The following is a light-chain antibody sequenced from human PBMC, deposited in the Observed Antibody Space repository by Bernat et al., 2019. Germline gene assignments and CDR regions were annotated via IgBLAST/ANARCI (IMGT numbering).Light chain of an antibody. J-gene: IGLJ2*01. CDR1: KLGNKF. CDR2: RDN. V-gene: IGLV3-1*01. Sequence: SSELTQPPSVSVSPGQIARITCSGEKLGNKFTCWYQQKSGQSPVVLIYRDNIRPSGISERFSASHSGNTATPTITGTQPTDEADYYCQAWDSSAGFFGGGTKLTVL. CDR3: QAWDSSAGF.